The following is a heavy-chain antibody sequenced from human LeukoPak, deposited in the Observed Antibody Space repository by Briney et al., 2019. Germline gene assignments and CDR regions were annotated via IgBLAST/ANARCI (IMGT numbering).Heavy chain of an antibody. V-gene: IGHV1-69*05. J-gene: IGHJ5*02. D-gene: IGHD6-13*01. CDR3: ATHKSSSWRNNWFDP. Sequence: ASVKVSCKASGGTFRSYAISWVRQAPGQGLEWMGRIIPIFGTRNYAQKFQGRVTIITDESTSTAYMELSSLRSEDTAVYYCATHKSSSWRNNWFDPWGQGTLVTVSS. CDR2: IIPIFGTR. CDR1: GGTFRSYA.